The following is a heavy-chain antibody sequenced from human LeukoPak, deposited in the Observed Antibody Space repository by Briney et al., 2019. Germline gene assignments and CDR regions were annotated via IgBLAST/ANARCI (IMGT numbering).Heavy chain of an antibody. CDR1: GFTFSGYA. D-gene: IGHD7-27*01. V-gene: IGHV3-30-3*01. J-gene: IGHJ3*02. CDR2: ISYDGSKK. CDR3: ANWGSAFDI. Sequence: GGSLRLSCAASGFTFSGYAMHWVRQAPGKGLEWVAVISYDGSKKYYADSVKGRFTISRDNSKNTLYLQMNSLRAEDTAVYYCANWGSAFDIWGQGTMVIVSS.